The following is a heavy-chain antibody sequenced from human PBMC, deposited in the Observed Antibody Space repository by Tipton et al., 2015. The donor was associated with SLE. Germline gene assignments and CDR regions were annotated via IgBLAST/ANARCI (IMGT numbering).Heavy chain of an antibody. J-gene: IGHJ6*03. CDR3: ARAPGLERSYYYNYYMDV. CDR2: INHSGST. V-gene: IGHV4-34*01. D-gene: IGHD1-1*01. Sequence: TLSLTCALYGGSLSGYYWNWIRQPPGKGLEWIGEINHSGSTNYNPSLKSRVTISVDTSKNQFSLKLSSVTAADTAVYYCARAPGLERSYYYNYYMDVWDKGTTVTVSS. CDR1: GGSLSGYY.